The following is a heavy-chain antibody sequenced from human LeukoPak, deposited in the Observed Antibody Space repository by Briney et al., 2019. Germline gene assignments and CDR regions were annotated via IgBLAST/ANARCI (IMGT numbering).Heavy chain of an antibody. D-gene: IGHD3-22*01. V-gene: IGHV3-48*01. CDR3: ARGAYYYED. CDR1: GFTFSTYA. Sequence: GGSLRLSCAASGFTFSTYAMHWVRQAPGKGLEWVSYISSSSSTIYYADSVKGRFTISRDNAKNSLYLQMNSLRAEDTAVYYCARGAYYYEDWGQGTLVTVSS. J-gene: IGHJ4*02. CDR2: ISSSSSTI.